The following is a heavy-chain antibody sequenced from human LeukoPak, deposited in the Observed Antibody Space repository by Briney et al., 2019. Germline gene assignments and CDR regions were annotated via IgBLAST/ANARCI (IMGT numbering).Heavy chain of an antibody. V-gene: IGHV1-2*06. J-gene: IGHJ4*02. Sequence: VASVKVSCKASGYTFTGYYMHWVRQAPGQGLEWMGRINPNSGGTNYAQKFQGRVTITTDESTSTAYMELSSLRSEDTAVYYCAREPYYDSRGYVFDYWGQGTLVTVSS. D-gene: IGHD3-22*01. CDR3: AREPYYDSRGYVFDY. CDR2: INPNSGGT. CDR1: GYTFTGYY.